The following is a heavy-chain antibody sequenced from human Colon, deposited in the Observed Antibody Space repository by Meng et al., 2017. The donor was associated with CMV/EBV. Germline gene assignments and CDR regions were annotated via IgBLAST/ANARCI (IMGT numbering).Heavy chain of an antibody. V-gene: IGHV1-69*12. D-gene: IGHD2-21*02. CDR3: ARVICGGDCYLDY. J-gene: IGHJ4*02. CDR1: KGTFTSYP. Sequence: QGQLEQSGAEVKKPGSSVKGSCKASKGTFTSYPISWVRQGPGQGFEWVGGIITISGTTDYAQKFQGRVTITADESTSTAYMKLSNLRSEDTAIYYCARVICGGDCYLDYWGRGTLVTVSS. CDR2: IITISGTT.